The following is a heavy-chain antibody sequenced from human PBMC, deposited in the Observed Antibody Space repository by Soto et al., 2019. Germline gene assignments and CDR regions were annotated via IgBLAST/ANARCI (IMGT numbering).Heavy chain of an antibody. CDR2: IYYSGTT. V-gene: IGHV4-30-2*01. Sequence: PSETLSLTCTVSNGSVSSGTYSWSWVRQPPGKGLEWIGYIYYSGTTYYTPSLKSRLTMSMDRANDHFSLNLTSVTAADTAVYFCARGHYYYGMDVWGQGIKVTVSS. CDR3: ARGHYYYGMDV. J-gene: IGHJ6*02. CDR1: NGSVSSGTYS.